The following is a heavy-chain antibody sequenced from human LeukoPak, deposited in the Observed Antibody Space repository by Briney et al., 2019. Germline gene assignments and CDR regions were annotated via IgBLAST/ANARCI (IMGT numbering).Heavy chain of an antibody. CDR2: ISGSGGST. CDR1: GFTFSSYA. CDR3: AKDRSCTNDICHGDFDY. Sequence: GGSLRLSCAASGFTFSSYAVSWVRQAPGKGLEWVSSISGSGGSTYSADSVKGRFTISRDNSKKTLYLQMNSLRAEDTALYYCAKDRSCTNDICHGDFDYWGQGTLVTVSS. J-gene: IGHJ4*02. V-gene: IGHV3-23*01. D-gene: IGHD2-8*01.